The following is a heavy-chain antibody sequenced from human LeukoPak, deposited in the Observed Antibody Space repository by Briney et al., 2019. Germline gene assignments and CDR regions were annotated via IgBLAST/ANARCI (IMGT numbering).Heavy chain of an antibody. CDR3: AKRLDIRGVIPDAFDI. V-gene: IGHV3-23*01. CDR2: ISYSGDQR. CDR1: GFIFNNYA. Sequence: GGSLRLSCAASGFIFNNYAMNWLRQAPGKGLEWVSTISYSGDQRFGADSVRGRFNISRDNSKNTLYLQMSSLRADDTAIYYCAKRLDIRGVIPDAFDIWGPGTMVTVSS. D-gene: IGHD3-10*01. J-gene: IGHJ3*02.